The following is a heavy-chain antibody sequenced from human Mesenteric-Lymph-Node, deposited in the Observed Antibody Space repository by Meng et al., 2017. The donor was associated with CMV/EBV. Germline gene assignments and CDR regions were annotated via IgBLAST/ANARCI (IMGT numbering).Heavy chain of an antibody. J-gene: IGHJ4*02. CDR1: GGSISSYY. D-gene: IGHD5-24*01. CDR2: IYYSGTT. CDR3: ARARRDGYNYYYFDY. Sequence: VSGGSISSYYWTWIRQLPGKGLEWIGYIYYSGTTNYNPSLKSRVTISVDTSKNQFSLKLNSVTAADTAVYYCARARRDGYNYYYFDYWGQGTLVTVSS. V-gene: IGHV4-59*01.